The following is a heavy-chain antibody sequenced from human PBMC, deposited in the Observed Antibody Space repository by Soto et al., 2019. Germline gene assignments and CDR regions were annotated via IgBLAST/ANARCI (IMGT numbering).Heavy chain of an antibody. V-gene: IGHV1-69*01. D-gene: IGHD1-1*01. Sequence: QVQLVQSGAEVKKPGSSVKVSCKASGGTFRNYAISWVRQAPGQGLAWMGGIIPIFGTTNYAQKFQGRVTSTADESTSTAYRERGSRRSEDTAVYYCARTRNPHYYYYGMECWGQGTTVTASS. CDR2: IIPIFGTT. CDR1: GGTFRNYA. CDR3: ARTRNPHYYYYGMEC. J-gene: IGHJ6*02.